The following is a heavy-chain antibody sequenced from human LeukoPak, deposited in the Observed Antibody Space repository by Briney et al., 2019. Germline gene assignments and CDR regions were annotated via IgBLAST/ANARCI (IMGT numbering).Heavy chain of an antibody. V-gene: IGHV1-8*01. Sequence: GASGKVSCKPAGYTFASYVINRGPRAAGHHLRWLRGMNPDIGIAGYAQKFQGRVTMTRNTSISTAYMELSSLRPEDTAVYYCARGSPQGYSYGTVDYWGQGTLVTVSS. CDR3: ARGSPQGYSYGTVDY. D-gene: IGHD5-18*01. CDR2: MNPDIGIA. CDR1: GYTFASYV. J-gene: IGHJ4*02.